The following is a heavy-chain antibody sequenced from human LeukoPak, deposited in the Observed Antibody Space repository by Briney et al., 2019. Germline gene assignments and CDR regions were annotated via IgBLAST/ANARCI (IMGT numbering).Heavy chain of an antibody. D-gene: IGHD3-10*01. CDR1: GGSISSYY. J-gene: IGHJ4*02. Sequence: SETLSLTCTVSGGSISSYYWNWIRQPPGKGLEWIGYMYNSGSTNYNPSLKSRVTISVDTSKNQFSLKLSSVTAADTPVYYCARVGYYGLGSYYSRDYWGQGTLVTVSS. CDR3: ARVGYYGLGSYYSRDY. V-gene: IGHV4-59*08. CDR2: MYNSGST.